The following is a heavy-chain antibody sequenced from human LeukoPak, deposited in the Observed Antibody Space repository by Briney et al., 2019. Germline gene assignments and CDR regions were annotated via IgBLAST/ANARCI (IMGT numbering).Heavy chain of an antibody. CDR1: GYTLTELS. J-gene: IGHJ4*02. Sequence: ASVKVSCKVSGYTLTELSMHWVRQAPGKGLEWMGGFDPEEGETTYAQKFQGRVTMTEDTSTDTAYMELSSLRSEDTAVYYCATLGSGNYYAAPYIFHYWGQGTLVSVSS. CDR2: FDPEEGET. CDR3: ATLGSGNYYAAPYIFHY. D-gene: IGHD3-10*01. V-gene: IGHV1-24*01.